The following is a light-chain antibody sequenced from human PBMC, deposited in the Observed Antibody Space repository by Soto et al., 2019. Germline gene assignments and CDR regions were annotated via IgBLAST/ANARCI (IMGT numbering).Light chain of an antibody. V-gene: IGKV3-11*01. CDR1: QSVSNS. Sequence: EIVLTQSPATLSLSPVERATLSCLASQSVSNSLAWYQQRPGQSPRLLIYDVSTRATGIPARFGGSGSGTDFTLTISSLETEDFAVYYCQQRTNWPLTFGGGTKVDIK. CDR2: DVS. CDR3: QQRTNWPLT. J-gene: IGKJ4*01.